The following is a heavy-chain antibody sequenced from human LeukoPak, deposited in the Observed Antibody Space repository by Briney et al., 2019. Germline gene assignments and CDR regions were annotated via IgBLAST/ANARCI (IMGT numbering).Heavy chain of an antibody. Sequence: ASVKVSCKASGYTFTSYYMHWVRQAPGQGLEWMGIINPSDGSTSYAQKFQGRVTMTRDTSTSTVYMELSSLRSEDTAVYYCARMYSSSGDYYYGMDVWGQGTTVTVSS. V-gene: IGHV1-46*01. D-gene: IGHD6-6*01. CDR1: GYTFTSYY. J-gene: IGHJ6*02. CDR2: INPSDGST. CDR3: ARMYSSSGDYYYGMDV.